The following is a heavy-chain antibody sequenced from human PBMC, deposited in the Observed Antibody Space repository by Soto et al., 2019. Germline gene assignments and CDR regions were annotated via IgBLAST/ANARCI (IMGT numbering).Heavy chain of an antibody. V-gene: IGHV1-2*02. CDR2: IHPNSGGT. CDR3: ARDQTNHAFDY. CDR1: GYTFTGYY. J-gene: IGHJ4*02. Sequence: QVQLVQSGAEVKKPGASVKVSCKASGYTFTGYYIHWVRQAPGQGLEWMGWIHPNSGGTNYVQKFHGRVTMTRDTSISTAYMEVSSLRSDDTAVYYCARDQTNHAFDYWGQGTLVTVSS.